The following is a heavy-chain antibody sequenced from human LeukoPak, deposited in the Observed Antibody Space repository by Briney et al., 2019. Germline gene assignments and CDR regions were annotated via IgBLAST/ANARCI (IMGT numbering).Heavy chain of an antibody. V-gene: IGHV3-23*02. CDR3: TKVLIVYASYYYYYMDV. Sequence: GGSLRLSCAASGFTFRSYGMSGVRQAPGGGVEGGSSIIGRGGSTYYGHSVKGRFTISRDNSKNTVYVQMNTLSADDRALYYCTKVLIVYASYYYYYMDVWGKGTTVTVSS. CDR2: IIGRGGST. J-gene: IGHJ6*03. CDR1: GFTFRSYG. D-gene: IGHD2-8*01.